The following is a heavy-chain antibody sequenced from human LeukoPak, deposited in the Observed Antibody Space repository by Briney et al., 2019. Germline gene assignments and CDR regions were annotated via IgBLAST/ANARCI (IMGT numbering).Heavy chain of an antibody. CDR3: ARDFGSGVFDP. D-gene: IGHD3-10*01. J-gene: IGHJ5*02. V-gene: IGHV1-69*04. CDR2: IIPILGIA. Sequence: SVKVSCKASGGTFSSYAISWVRQAPGQGLEWMGRIIPILGIANYAQKFQGRVTITADKSTSTAYMELSSLRSEDTTIYYCARDFGSGVFDPWGQGTLVTVSA. CDR1: GGTFSSYA.